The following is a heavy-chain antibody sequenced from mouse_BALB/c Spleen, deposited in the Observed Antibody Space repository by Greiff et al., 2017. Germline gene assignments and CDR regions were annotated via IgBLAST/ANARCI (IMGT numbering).Heavy chain of an antibody. D-gene: IGHD1-1*01. CDR2: ISYSGST. CDR3: ASPYHYGSSPYYAMDY. Sequence: VQLQQSGPSLVKPSQTLSLTCSVTGDSITSGYWNWIRKFPGNKLEYMGYISYSGSTYYNPSLKSRISITRDTSKNQYYLQLNSVTTEDTATYYCASPYHYGSSPYYAMDYWGQGTSVTVSS. CDR1: GDSITSGY. J-gene: IGHJ4*01. V-gene: IGHV3-8*02.